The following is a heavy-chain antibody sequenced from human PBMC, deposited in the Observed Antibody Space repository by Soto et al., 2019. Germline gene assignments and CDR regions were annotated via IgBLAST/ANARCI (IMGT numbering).Heavy chain of an antibody. J-gene: IGHJ4*02. CDR1: GYTFTSYA. CDR2: INAGNGNT. CDR3: ARSIVGVTALDY. Sequence: QVQLVQSGAEEKKPGASVKVSCKASGYTFTSYAMHWVRQAPGQRLEWMGWINAGNGNTKYSQKFQGRVTITRDTSASTAYMELSSLRSDDTAVYYCARSIVGVTALDYWGQGTLVTVSS. V-gene: IGHV1-3*05. D-gene: IGHD2-21*02.